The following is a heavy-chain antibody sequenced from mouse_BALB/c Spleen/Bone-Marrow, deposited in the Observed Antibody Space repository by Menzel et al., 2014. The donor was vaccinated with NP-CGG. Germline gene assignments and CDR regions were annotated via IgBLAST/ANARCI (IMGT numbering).Heavy chain of an antibody. V-gene: IGHV5-4*02. Sequence: EVQVVESGGDLVKPGGSLRLSCAASGFTFSDYYMYWIRQTPEKRLEWVATISDGGSYTNYADSVKGRFTISRDNAKNNLYLQMSSLKSEDTAMYYWTRGLGWFGYWGQGTLVTVSA. CDR2: ISDGGSYT. CDR3: TRGLGWFGY. D-gene: IGHD4-1*01. CDR1: GFTFSDYY. J-gene: IGHJ3*01.